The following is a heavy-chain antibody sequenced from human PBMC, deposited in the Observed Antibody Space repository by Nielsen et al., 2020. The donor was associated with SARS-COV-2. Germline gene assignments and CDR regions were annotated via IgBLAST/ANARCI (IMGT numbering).Heavy chain of an antibody. CDR2: ISWNSGSI. V-gene: IGHV3-9*01. D-gene: IGHD3-22*01. Sequence: SLKISCAASGFTFDDYAMHWVRQAPGKGLEWVSGISWNSGSIGYADSVKGRFTISRDNAKNSLYLQMNSLRAEDTALYYCAKDISWGYYDSTTGGPYFDYWGQGTLVTASS. CDR3: AKDISWGYYDSTTGGPYFDY. J-gene: IGHJ4*02. CDR1: GFTFDDYA.